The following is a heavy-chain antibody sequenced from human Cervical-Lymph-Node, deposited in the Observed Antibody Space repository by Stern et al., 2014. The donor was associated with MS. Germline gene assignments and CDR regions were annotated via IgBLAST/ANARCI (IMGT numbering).Heavy chain of an antibody. CDR2: ISPSSGST. D-gene: IGHD3-22*01. CDR3: ARDLMIEVANYYHYGMDV. V-gene: IGHV1-46*01. J-gene: IGHJ6*02. CDR1: GYTLTSYY. Sequence: VHLVESGAEVKKPGASVKISCKASGYTLTSYYMHWVRQAPGQGLEWMGIISPSSGSTSYTQKFQGRLTMTSDTSTGTVYMDQSSLRSEDTAVYYCARDLMIEVANYYHYGMDVWGQGTTVTVSS.